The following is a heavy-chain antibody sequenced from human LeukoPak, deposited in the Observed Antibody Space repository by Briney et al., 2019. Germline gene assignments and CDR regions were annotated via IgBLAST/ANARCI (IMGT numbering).Heavy chain of an antibody. V-gene: IGHV6-1*01. D-gene: IGHD5-24*01. Sequence: SQTLSLTCAISGDSVSSNSAGWNWIRQSPSKGLEWLGRTYYRSKWYNDYAVSVKSRITINPDTSKNQFSLQLNSVTPEDTAVYYCARGHEMATIPNAFDIWGQGTMVTVSS. CDR3: ARGHEMATIPNAFDI. CDR2: TYYRSKWYN. CDR1: GDSVSSNSAG. J-gene: IGHJ3*02.